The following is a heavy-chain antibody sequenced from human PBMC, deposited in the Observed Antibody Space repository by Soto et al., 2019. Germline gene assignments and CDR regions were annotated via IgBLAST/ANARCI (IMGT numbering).Heavy chain of an antibody. CDR3: ARIIGYCRNNDCSWTFDN. CDR2: FYPGDSTS. CDR1: GYRSKHYK. D-gene: IGHD2-2*03. J-gene: IGHJ4*01. V-gene: IGHV5-51*01. Sequence: GESLKISCKTSGYRSKHYKVSWARQKPGKGLECMGPFYPGDSTSTYSPSFQGQVTIAVDTSISTAYLHLSTLKASDTAMYYCARIIGYCRNNDCSWTFDNWGQGTAVTVSS.